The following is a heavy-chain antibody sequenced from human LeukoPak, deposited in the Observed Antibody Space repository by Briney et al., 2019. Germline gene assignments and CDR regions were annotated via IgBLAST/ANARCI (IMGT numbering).Heavy chain of an antibody. V-gene: IGHV3-30-3*01. CDR3: ARGSTGYAFDY. Sequence: GGSLRLSCAASGFTFSNAWMHWVRQAPGKGLEWVAVISYDGSNKYYADSVKGRFTISRDNSKNTLYLQMNSLRAEDTAVYYCARGSTGYAFDYWGQGTLVTVSS. J-gene: IGHJ4*02. CDR2: ISYDGSNK. D-gene: IGHD5-12*01. CDR1: GFTFSNAW.